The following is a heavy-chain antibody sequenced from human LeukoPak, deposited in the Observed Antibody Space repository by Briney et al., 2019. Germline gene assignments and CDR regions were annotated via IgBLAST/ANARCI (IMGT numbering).Heavy chain of an antibody. CDR1: GGSISSYY. Sequence: MASETLSLTCTVSGGSISSYYWSWIRQPPGKGLEWIGYIYYSGSTSYNPSPKSRVTISVDTSKNQFSLKLSSVTAADTAVYYCARAYCGGDCYNSRGWFDPWGQGTLVTVSS. CDR3: ARAYCGGDCYNSRGWFDP. CDR2: IYYSGST. V-gene: IGHV4-59*08. D-gene: IGHD2-21*02. J-gene: IGHJ5*02.